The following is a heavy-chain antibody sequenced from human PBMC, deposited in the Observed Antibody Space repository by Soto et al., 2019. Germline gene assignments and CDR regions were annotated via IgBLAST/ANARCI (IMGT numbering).Heavy chain of an antibody. CDR3: ASSIAAAGTPFDY. V-gene: IGHV4-30-4*01. CDR2: IYYSGST. Sequence: SETLSLTCTVSGGSISSGDYYWSWIRQPPGKGLEWIGYIYYSGSTYYNPSLKSRVTISVDTSKNQFSLKLSSVTAADTAVYYCASSIAAAGTPFDYWGQGTLVPVSP. CDR1: GGSISSGDYY. J-gene: IGHJ4*02. D-gene: IGHD6-13*01.